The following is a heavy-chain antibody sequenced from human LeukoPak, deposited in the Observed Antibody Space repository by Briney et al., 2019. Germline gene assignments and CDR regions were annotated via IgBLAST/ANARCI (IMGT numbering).Heavy chain of an antibody. CDR2: VYYSGSI. CDR1: GASISSYY. Sequence: SETLSLTCTVSGASISSYYWSWIRQPPGKGLEWIGYVYYSGSINYNPSLKSRVSISVDTSKNQFSLNLCSVTAADTAVYYCAAFRQWLVILDYWGQGTLVTVSS. V-gene: IGHV4-59*08. D-gene: IGHD6-19*01. J-gene: IGHJ4*02. CDR3: AAFRQWLVILDY.